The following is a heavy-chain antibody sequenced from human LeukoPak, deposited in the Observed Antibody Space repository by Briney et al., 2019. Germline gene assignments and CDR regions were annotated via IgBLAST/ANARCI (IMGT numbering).Heavy chain of an antibody. CDR1: GYTFTDYY. J-gene: IGHJ5*02. V-gene: IGHV1-46*01. Sequence: ASVKISCKVSGYTFTDYYMHWVRQAPGQGLEWMGLINPSGTTTYAQNFQGRVTMTRDTSTSTVYMELSSLRSDDTAVYYCAKCSETGTTRWFDPWGQGTLVTVSS. D-gene: IGHD1-7*01. CDR3: AKCSETGTTRWFDP. CDR2: INPSGTT.